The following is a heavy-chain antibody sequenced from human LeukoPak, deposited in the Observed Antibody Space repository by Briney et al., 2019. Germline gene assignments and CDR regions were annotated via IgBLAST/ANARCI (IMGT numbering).Heavy chain of an antibody. CDR3: AKDRPNFHENSGHYYRRDGDS. Sequence: PGGSLRLSCAASGFTFSSYAMSWVRQAPGKGLEWVSAISGSGGSTYYADSMKGRFTISRDNSKNVLYLRMNSLTAEDTAIYYCAKDRPNFHENSGHYYRRDGDSWGQGTLVTVSS. CDR2: ISGSGGST. CDR1: GFTFSSYA. D-gene: IGHD3-22*01. V-gene: IGHV3-23*01. J-gene: IGHJ5*01.